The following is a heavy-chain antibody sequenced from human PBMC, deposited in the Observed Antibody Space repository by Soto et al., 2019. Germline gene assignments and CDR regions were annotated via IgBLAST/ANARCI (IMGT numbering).Heavy chain of an antibody. D-gene: IGHD2-2*01. CDR1: GGSISSGGYS. J-gene: IGHJ4*02. Sequence: SETLSLTCAVSGGSISSGGYSWSWIRQPPGKGLEWIGYMYHSGSTYYNPSLKSRVTISIDRSKNQFSLKLSSVTAADTAVYYCARVPAYWGQGILVP. CDR2: MYHSGST. V-gene: IGHV4-30-2*01. CDR3: ARVPAY.